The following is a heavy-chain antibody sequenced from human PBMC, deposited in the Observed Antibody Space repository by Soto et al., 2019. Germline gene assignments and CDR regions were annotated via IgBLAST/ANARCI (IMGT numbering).Heavy chain of an antibody. CDR1: GSTFRRYV. Sequence: ASVEVSCQACGSTFRRYVSSSLQQGPGQVLERRGCISAYNGNTNYAQKLQGRVTMTTDTSTSTAYMELRSLRSDDTAVYCCAREGGTWYFDWLPNWGSYYYGMDVWGQGTTVTVSS. CDR2: ISAYNGNT. V-gene: IGHV1-18*01. J-gene: IGHJ6*02. D-gene: IGHD3-9*01. CDR3: AREGGTWYFDWLPNWGSYYYGMDV.